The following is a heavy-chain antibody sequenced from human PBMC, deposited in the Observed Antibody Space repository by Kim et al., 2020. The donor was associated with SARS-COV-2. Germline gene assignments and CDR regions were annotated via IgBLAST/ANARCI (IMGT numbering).Heavy chain of an antibody. V-gene: IGHV4-34*01. D-gene: IGHD3-10*01. CDR2: INHSGST. Sequence: SETLSLTCAVYGGSFSGYYWSWIRQPPGKGLEWIGEINHSGSTNYNPSLKSRVTISVDTSKNQFSLKLSSVTAADTAVYYCATDYYGSGSYYSFDYWGQGTLVTVSS. CDR1: GGSFSGYY. CDR3: ATDYYGSGSYYSFDY. J-gene: IGHJ4*02.